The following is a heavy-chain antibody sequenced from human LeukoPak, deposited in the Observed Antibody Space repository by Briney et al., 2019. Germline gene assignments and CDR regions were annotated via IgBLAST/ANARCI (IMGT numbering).Heavy chain of an antibody. V-gene: IGHV7-4-1*02. Sequence: GASVKVSCKASGYTFTSYAMNWVRQAPGQGLEWMGWTNTNTGNPTYAQGFTGRFVFSLDTSVSTAYLQISSLKAEDTAVYYCYFRYCSGGSCYSGHAWLDYWGQGTLVTVSS. CDR1: GYTFTSYA. CDR2: TNTNTGNP. D-gene: IGHD2-15*01. J-gene: IGHJ4*02. CDR3: YFRYCSGGSCYSGHAWLDY.